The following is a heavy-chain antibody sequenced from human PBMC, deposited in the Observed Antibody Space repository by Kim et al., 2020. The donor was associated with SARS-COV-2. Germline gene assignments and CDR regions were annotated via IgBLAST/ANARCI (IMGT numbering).Heavy chain of an antibody. CDR1: GFDFDTFA. D-gene: IGHD3-16*01. V-gene: IGHV3-23*01. CDR3: AKGLQSHAYWVAMAG. J-gene: IGHJ6*02. Sequence: GGSLRLSCEGSGFDFDTFAITWVRQVPGKGLEWVSRITAHNVVMYYAASVKGRFTATRDNSRAYLHMRDLRAEDTANYYCAKGLQSHAYWVAMAGWGQG. CDR2: ITAHNVVM.